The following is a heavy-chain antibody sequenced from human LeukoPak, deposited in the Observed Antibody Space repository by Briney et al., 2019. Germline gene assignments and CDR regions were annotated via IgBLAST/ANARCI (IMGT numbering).Heavy chain of an antibody. J-gene: IGHJ5*02. CDR1: GFTFSRYG. CDR2: ISYDGSNK. V-gene: IGHV3-30*18. CDR3: AKDGWTTVTANWFDP. Sequence: GGSLRLSCAASGFTFSRYGMHWVRQAPGKGLEWVAVISYDGSNKYYAGSVKGRFTISRDNSKNTLYLQMNRLRAEDTAVYYCAKDGWTTVTANWFDPWGQGTLVTVSS. D-gene: IGHD4-11*01.